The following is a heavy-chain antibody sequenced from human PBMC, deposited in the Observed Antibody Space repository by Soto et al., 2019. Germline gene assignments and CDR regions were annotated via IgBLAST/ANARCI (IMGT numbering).Heavy chain of an antibody. CDR3: AKPTITMVRGVISYGMDV. CDR2: INPNSGGT. J-gene: IGHJ6*02. Sequence: GASVKVSCKASGYTFTGYYMHWVRQAPGQGLEWMGWINPNSGGTNDAQKFQGRVTMTRDTSISTAYMELSRLRSDDTAVYYCAKPTITMVRGVISYGMDVWGQGTTVTVSS. D-gene: IGHD3-10*01. CDR1: GYTFTGYY. V-gene: IGHV1-2*02.